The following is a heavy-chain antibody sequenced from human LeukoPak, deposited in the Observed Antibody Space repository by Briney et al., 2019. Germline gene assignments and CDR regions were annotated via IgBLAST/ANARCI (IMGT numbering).Heavy chain of an antibody. CDR2: INSGGST. D-gene: IGHD3-22*01. J-gene: IGHJ4*02. V-gene: IGHV3-53*01. CDR3: ARLTPSSGYYRN. CDR1: GFTVSSNY. Sequence: PGGSLRLSCAASGFTVSSNYMSWVRQAPGKGLEWVSVINSGGSTYYADSVKGRFTISRDNSKNSLYLQMNSLRAEDTAVYYCARLTPSSGYYRNWGQGTLVTVSS.